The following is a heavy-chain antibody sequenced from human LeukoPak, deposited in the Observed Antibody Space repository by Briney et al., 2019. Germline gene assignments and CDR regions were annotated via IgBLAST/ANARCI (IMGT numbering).Heavy chain of an antibody. CDR2: IIPIFGTA. CDR1: GGTFSSYA. D-gene: IGHD1-14*01. V-gene: IGHV1-69*13. J-gene: IGHJ6*02. Sequence: ASVKVSCTASGGTFSSYAISWVRQAPGQGLEWMGGIIPIFGTANYAQKFQGRVTITADESTSTAYMELSSLRSEDTAVYYCARWDRTTSEDYYYYGMDVWGQGTTVTVSS. CDR3: ARWDRTTSEDYYYYGMDV.